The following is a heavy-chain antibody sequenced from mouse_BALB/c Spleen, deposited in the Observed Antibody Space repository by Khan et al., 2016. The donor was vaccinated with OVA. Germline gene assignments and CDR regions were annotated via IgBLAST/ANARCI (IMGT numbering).Heavy chain of an antibody. CDR1: GFTFRSYG. CDR3: ATSYYYGYYFDY. D-gene: IGHD1-1*01. Sequence: EVELVESGGGLVQPGGSRKLSCAASGFTFRSYGMHWVRQAPEKGLEWVAYISGDSSTIYYADTVKGRFTISRDNPKNTVSLQMTSLMSEDTAMYYCATSYYYGYYFDYWGPGTTLTVSS. J-gene: IGHJ2*01. CDR2: ISGDSSTI. V-gene: IGHV5-17*02.